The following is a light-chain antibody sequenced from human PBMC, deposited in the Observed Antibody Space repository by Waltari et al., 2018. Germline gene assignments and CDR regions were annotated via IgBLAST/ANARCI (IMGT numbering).Light chain of an antibody. CDR2: DAS. J-gene: IGKJ2*01. Sequence: DIQLTQSPSSLSASVGDRVTITCQASQDISNYLNWYQQKPGKAPKLLIYDASKLETGVPSRFSGSGSGTEFTFTISSLQPEDIATYYCQQYDNPMYTFGQGTKLEIK. V-gene: IGKV1-33*01. CDR1: QDISNY. CDR3: QQYDNPMYT.